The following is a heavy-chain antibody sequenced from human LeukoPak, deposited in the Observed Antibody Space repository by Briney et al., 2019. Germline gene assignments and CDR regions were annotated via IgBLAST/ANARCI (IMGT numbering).Heavy chain of an antibody. V-gene: IGHV4-59*08. Sequence: SETLSLTCTVSGGSISNYYWSWVRQPPGKGLEWIGCIYNIGNTNYNHSLKSRVTISPDTSKNKFSLELSSVTAADTAVYYCARHGGAYSFDYWGQGTLVTVSS. J-gene: IGHJ4*02. D-gene: IGHD4-11*01. CDR3: ARHGGAYSFDY. CDR2: IYNIGNT. CDR1: GGSISNYY.